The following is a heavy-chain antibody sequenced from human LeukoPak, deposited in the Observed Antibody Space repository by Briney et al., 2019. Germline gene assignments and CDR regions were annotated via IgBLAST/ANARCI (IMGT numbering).Heavy chain of an antibody. CDR1: GFTFSSYE. D-gene: IGHD3-10*02. CDR2: ISSSGSTI. V-gene: IGHV3-48*03. CDR3: AELGISMIGGV. Sequence: GSLRLSCAASGFTFSSYEMNWVRQAPGKGLEWVSYISSSGSTIYYADSVKGRFTISRDNTKNSLYLQMNSLRAEDTAVYYCAELGISMIGGVWGKGTTVTISS. J-gene: IGHJ6*04.